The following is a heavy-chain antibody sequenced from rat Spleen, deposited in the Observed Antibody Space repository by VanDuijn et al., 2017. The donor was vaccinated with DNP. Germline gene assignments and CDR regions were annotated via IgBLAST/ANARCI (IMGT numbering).Heavy chain of an antibody. CDR2: IWGNGGT. Sequence: QVQLQESGPGLVKPSLTLSLTCTVSGFSLSSYGVIWVRQPPGKGLEWMGVIWGNGGTDYNSALKSRLSISRDTSKSQVLLKMNSLQTEDTAIYYCTSYYSGDFHYWGQGVMVTVSS. CDR3: TSYYSGDFHY. CDR1: GFSLSSYG. D-gene: IGHD1-1*01. V-gene: IGHV2-13*01. J-gene: IGHJ2*01.